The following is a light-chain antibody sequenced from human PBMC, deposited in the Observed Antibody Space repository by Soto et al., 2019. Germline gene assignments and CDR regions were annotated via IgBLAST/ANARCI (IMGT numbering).Light chain of an antibody. CDR1: QRISSY. CDR2: AAS. J-gene: IGKJ1*01. Sequence: DIVLTQSPASLSLSPGERATLCCRASQRISSYLAWYQQKPGQAPRLLIYAASTRDTGIPFRFSGSGSGADFTLTISSLEPEDFAVYYCQQRSNLPWTFGQGTKVEI. V-gene: IGKV3-11*01. CDR3: QQRSNLPWT.